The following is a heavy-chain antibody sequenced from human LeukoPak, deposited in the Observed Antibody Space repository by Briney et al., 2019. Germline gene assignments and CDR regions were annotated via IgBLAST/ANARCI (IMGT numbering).Heavy chain of an antibody. D-gene: IGHD3-10*01. Sequence: VASVKVSCKASGYTFTGYYMHWVRQAPGQGLEWMGWINPNSGGTNYAQKFQDRVTMTRNTSISTAYMELSSLRPEDTAVYYCARGILWFGDDVWGKGTTVTISS. J-gene: IGHJ6*04. V-gene: IGHV1-2*02. CDR1: GYTFTGYY. CDR2: INPNSGGT. CDR3: ARGILWFGDDV.